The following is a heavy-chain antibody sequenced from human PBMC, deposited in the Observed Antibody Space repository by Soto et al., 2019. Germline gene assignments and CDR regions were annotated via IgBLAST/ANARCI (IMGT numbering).Heavy chain of an antibody. CDR1: GGSFSGYY. V-gene: IGHV4-34*09. D-gene: IGHD3-10*01. CDR3: ARVFYGSGHHFDY. J-gene: IGHJ4*02. Sequence: SETLSLTCAVYGGSFSGYYWSWIRQPPGKGLEWIGYIYYSGSTYYNPSLKSRVTISVDTSKNQFSLKLSSVTAADTAVYYCARVFYGSGHHFDYWGQGTLVTVSS. CDR2: IYYSGST.